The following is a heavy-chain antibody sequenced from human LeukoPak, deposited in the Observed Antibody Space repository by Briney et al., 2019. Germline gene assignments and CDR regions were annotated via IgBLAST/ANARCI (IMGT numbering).Heavy chain of an antibody. CDR1: GGTFSGYY. CDR3: AREDCSGGDCTSFDY. CDR2: INPGGST. D-gene: IGHD2-15*01. V-gene: IGHV4-34*01. J-gene: IGHJ4*02. Sequence: SETLSLTCAVYGGTFSGYYWSWIRQSPGKGLEWIGEINPGGSTNYNPSLESRVIISVDTSKNQFSLKMDSVRAADTAVYYCAREDCSGGDCTSFDYWGQGTLVTVSS.